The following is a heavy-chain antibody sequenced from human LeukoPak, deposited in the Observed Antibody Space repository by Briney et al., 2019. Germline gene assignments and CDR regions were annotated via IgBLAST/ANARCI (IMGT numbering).Heavy chain of an antibody. CDR2: IYYSGST. D-gene: IGHD3/OR15-3a*01. CDR3: ARAGTGYYSFLFDY. V-gene: IGHV4-59*01. J-gene: IGHJ4*02. CDR1: GGSISSYY. Sequence: LETLSLTCTVSGGSISSYYWSWIRQPPGKGLEWIGYIYYSGSTNYNPSLKSRVTISVDTSKNQFSLKLSSVTAADTALYYCARAGTGYYSFLFDYWGQGTLVTVSS.